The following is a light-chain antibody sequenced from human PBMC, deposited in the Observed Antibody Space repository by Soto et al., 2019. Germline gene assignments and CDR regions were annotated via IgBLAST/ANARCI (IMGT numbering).Light chain of an antibody. CDR1: QTISQW. V-gene: IGKV1-5*03. CDR2: KAS. CDR3: QQYHSYSVT. Sequence: IYMSQSLSTLSAYVGDKVMMTCRAGQTISQWLAWYQQKPGGAPKLLIYKASVLESGVPSRFSGSGSGTEFTLTISSLQPDDFATYYCQQYHSYSVTFGQGTRLEIK. J-gene: IGKJ5*01.